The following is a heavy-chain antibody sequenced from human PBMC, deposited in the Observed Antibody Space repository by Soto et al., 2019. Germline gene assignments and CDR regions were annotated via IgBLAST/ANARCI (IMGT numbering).Heavy chain of an antibody. CDR3: ARQDWSGYDYSDGMDV. V-gene: IGHV4-39*01. CDR2: IYYSGST. CDR1: GGSISSSSYY. D-gene: IGHD5-12*01. J-gene: IGHJ6*02. Sequence: PSETLSLTCTVSGGSISSSSYYWGWIRQPPGKGLEWIGSIYYSGSTYYNLSLKSRVTISVDTSKNQFSLKLSSVTAADTAVYYCARQDWSGYDYSDGMDVWGQGTTVTVSS.